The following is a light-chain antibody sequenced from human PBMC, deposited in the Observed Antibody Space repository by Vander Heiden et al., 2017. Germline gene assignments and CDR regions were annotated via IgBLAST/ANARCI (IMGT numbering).Light chain of an antibody. J-gene: IGKJ4*01. Sequence: EIVLTQSPGTLSLSPGERATLSCRASQSVSSSYLAWYQQKPGQAPRLLIYGASGRATGIPDRFSGSGSGTDFTLTISRLEPEDFAVYYCQQDGSSPLTFGGGTKVEIK. CDR3: QQDGSSPLT. V-gene: IGKV3-20*01. CDR1: QSVSSSY. CDR2: GAS.